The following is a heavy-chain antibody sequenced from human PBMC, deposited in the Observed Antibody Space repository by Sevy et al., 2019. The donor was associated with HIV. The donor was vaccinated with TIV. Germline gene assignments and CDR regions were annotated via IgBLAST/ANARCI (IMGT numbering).Heavy chain of an antibody. Sequence: GGSLRLSCTASGFSFSTYMMNWVRQAPGKGLEWVASISYSSNYIYYADSLMGRFTISRDNAKNSLFLQMNSLRAEDTAVYYCARPYGSGSWEAFDVWGQGTMVTVSS. CDR1: GFSFSTYM. CDR3: ARPYGSGSWEAFDV. CDR2: ISYSSNYI. J-gene: IGHJ3*01. V-gene: IGHV3-21*01. D-gene: IGHD3-10*01.